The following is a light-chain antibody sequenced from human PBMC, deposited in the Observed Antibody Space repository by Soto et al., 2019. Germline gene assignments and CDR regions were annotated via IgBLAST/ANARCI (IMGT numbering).Light chain of an antibody. V-gene: IGKV1-9*01. CDR2: GAS. J-gene: IGKJ2*01. CDR3: LQLDSYPYT. Sequence: DIQLTQSPSFLSASVGDRVTITCRASQGIFSYLAWFQQKPGKAPKLLIYGASTLQSGVPSRFSGSGSGAEFTLTISSLRPEDFATYPCLQLDSYPYTVGQGTKVDIK. CDR1: QGIFSY.